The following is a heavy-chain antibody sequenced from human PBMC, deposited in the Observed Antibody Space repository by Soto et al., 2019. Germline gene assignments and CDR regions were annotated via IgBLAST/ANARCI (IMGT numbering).Heavy chain of an antibody. CDR2: INWNGGST. CDR3: ARAPVHSHGLLEY. J-gene: IGHJ4*02. V-gene: IGHV3-20*04. D-gene: IGHD5-18*01. Sequence: GGSLRLSCAASGFTFDDYGMSWVRQAPGKGLEWVSGINWNGGSTGYADSVKGRITISRDNAKNYRYLQMNNQRVEDTEEYYCARAPVHSHGLLEYWGQGTLVTVSS. CDR1: GFTFDDYG.